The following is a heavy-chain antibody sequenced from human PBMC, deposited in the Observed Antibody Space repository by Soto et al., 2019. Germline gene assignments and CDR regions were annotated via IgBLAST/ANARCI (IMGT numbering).Heavy chain of an antibody. CDR1: GGSISSYY. Sequence: SETLSPTCTVSGGSISSYYWSWIRQPPGKGLEWVGYIYYSGSTNYNPSLKSRVTISVDTSKNQFSLKLSSVTAADTAVYYCARVDYDILTGPNWFDPWGQGTLVTVSS. CDR2: IYYSGST. J-gene: IGHJ5*02. CDR3: ARVDYDILTGPNWFDP. D-gene: IGHD3-9*01. V-gene: IGHV4-59*01.